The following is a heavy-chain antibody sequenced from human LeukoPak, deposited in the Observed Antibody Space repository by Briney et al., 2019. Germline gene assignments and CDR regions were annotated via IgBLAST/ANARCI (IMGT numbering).Heavy chain of an antibody. CDR2: ISWNGGDT. CDR3: ARGSNAYCGGDCYDFDY. D-gene: IGHD2-21*02. CDR1: GFSFDDYA. V-gene: IGHV3-9*01. J-gene: IGHJ4*02. Sequence: PGGSLRLSCAASGFSFDDYAMHWVRQVPGKGLDWVSGISWNGGDTGYADSVKGRFTISRDNSKNTLYLQMNSLGAEDTAVYYCARGSNAYCGGDCYDFDYWGQGTLVTVSS.